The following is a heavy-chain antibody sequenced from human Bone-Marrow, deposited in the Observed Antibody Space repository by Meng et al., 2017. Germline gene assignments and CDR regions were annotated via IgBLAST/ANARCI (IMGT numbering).Heavy chain of an antibody. Sequence: GESLKISCAASGFTFSSYWMHWVRQAPGKGLVWVSRINSDGSTTTYADSVKDRFTISRDNAKNTLYLQMNSLRAEDTAVYYCTNDRLNHWGQGTLVTVSS. D-gene: IGHD1-1*01. V-gene: IGHV3-74*01. J-gene: IGHJ1*01. CDR2: INSDGSTT. CDR1: GFTFSSYW. CDR3: TNDRLNH.